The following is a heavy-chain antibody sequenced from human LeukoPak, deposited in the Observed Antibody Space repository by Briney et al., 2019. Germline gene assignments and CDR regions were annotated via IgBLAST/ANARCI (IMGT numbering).Heavy chain of an antibody. Sequence: VASVKVSCKASGGTFSSYAISWVRQAPGQGLEWMGGIIPIFGTANYAQKFQGRVTITTDESTSTAYMELSSLRSEDTAVYYCATRGTRYCSSTSCYYDAFDIWGQGTMVTVSS. J-gene: IGHJ3*02. D-gene: IGHD2-2*01. CDR3: ATRGTRYCSSTSCYYDAFDI. V-gene: IGHV1-69*05. CDR1: GGTFSSYA. CDR2: IIPIFGTA.